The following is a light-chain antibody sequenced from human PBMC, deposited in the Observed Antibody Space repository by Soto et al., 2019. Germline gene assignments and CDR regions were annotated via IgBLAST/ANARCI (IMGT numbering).Light chain of an antibody. V-gene: IGKV3-20*01. J-gene: IGKJ1*01. CDR3: QHYGSSRT. CDR2: DAS. CDR1: QSVCSSS. Sequence: EIVLTQSPGTLSVSPGNRATLSCRASQSVCSSSLAWYQQKPGQAPRLLMYDASNRATGIPARFSGSGSGTDFTLTISRLEPEDFAVYYCQHYGSSRTFGQGTKVDIK.